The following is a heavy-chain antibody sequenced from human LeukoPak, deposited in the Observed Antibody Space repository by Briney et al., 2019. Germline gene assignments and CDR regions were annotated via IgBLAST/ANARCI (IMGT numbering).Heavy chain of an antibody. V-gene: IGHV3-30-3*01. J-gene: IGHJ3*02. Sequence: GRSLRLSCAASGFTFSSYAMQWVRQAPGKGLEWVAVISSDGSNKYYADSVKGRFTISRDNSKSTLYLQMNSLRPEDSAVYYCARDQDALTGNGAFDIWGRGTMVTVSS. CDR2: ISSDGSNK. D-gene: IGHD3-9*01. CDR1: GFTFSSYA. CDR3: ARDQDALTGNGAFDI.